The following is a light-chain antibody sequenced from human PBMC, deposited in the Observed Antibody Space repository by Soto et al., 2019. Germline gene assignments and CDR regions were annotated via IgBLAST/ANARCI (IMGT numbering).Light chain of an antibody. CDR1: QTINMW. V-gene: IGKV1-5*01. Sequence: DIQMTQSPSTLSASLGDRVTITCRASQTINMWLAWYQQKPGKAPDLLIYDASNLERGAPSRFSGSGSGTEFTLTISSLQPDDFATYYCQQYSTYLYTFGQGTKLEIK. CDR3: QQYSTYLYT. J-gene: IGKJ2*01. CDR2: DAS.